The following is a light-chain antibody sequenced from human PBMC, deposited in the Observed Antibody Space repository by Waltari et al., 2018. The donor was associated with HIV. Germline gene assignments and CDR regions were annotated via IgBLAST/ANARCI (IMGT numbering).Light chain of an antibody. CDR2: AAS. V-gene: IGKV3-20*01. J-gene: IGKJ1*01. CDR3: QQYCGSQWT. Sequence: EIVLTQSPGILSLSPGERATLSFRASQSISSKYLAWYQQEPGQAPRLLIYAASSRATGIPDRFSGSGSGTDFTLTISRLEPEDFAIYFCQQYCGSQWTFGQGTKVDIK. CDR1: QSISSKY.